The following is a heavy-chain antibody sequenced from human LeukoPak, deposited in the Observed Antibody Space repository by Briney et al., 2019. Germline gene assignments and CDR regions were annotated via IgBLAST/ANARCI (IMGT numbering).Heavy chain of an antibody. CDR3: ARGVAGRGGIDY. D-gene: IGHD6-19*01. CDR1: GFTFSSYG. Sequence: GGSLRLSCAASGFTFSSYGMPWVRQAPGKGLGWVAVIWYAGSNKYYAASVKGRFTISRDNSKNTLYLQMNSLRAEDTAVYYCARGVAGRGGIDYWGQGTLVTVSS. V-gene: IGHV3-33*01. J-gene: IGHJ4*02. CDR2: IWYAGSNK.